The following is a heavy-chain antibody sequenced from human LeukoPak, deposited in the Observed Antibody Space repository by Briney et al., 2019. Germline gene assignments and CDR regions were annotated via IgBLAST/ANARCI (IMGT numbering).Heavy chain of an antibody. CDR3: ARGMGYCSSTSCPSDY. Sequence: ASVKVSCKASGYTFTSYGISWVRQAPGQGLEWMGWISAYNGNTNYAQKLQGRVTMTTDTSTSTAYMELRSLRSDDTAVYYCARGMGYCSSTSCPSDYWGQGTLVTVSS. CDR1: GYTFTSYG. J-gene: IGHJ4*02. V-gene: IGHV1-18*01. CDR2: ISAYNGNT. D-gene: IGHD2-2*01.